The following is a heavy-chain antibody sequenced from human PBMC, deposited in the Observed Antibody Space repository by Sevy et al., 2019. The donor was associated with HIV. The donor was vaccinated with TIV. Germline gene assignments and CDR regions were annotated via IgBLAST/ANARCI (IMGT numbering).Heavy chain of an antibody. J-gene: IGHJ4*02. D-gene: IGHD5-18*01. CDR2: ISGSGGST. V-gene: IGHV3-23*01. CDR3: ATRPPQDTAGAYYFDY. Sequence: GGSLRLSCSASGFTFSSYAMSWVLQAPGKGLEWVSAISGSGGSTYYADSVKGRFTISRDNSKNTLYLQMNSLRAEDTAVYYCATRPPQDTAGAYYFDYWGQGTLVTVSS. CDR1: GFTFSSYA.